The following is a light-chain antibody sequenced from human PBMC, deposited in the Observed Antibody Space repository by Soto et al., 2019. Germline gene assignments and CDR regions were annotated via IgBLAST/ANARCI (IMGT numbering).Light chain of an antibody. CDR2: DAS. V-gene: IGKV3-11*01. CDR3: QLRSNWSVGT. CDR1: QSVARY. J-gene: IGKJ2*01. Sequence: EIVLTQSPATLSLSPGERATLSCRASQSVARYLAGYQQKPGQAPRLLIYDASNRPTGIPARFSGSGSGTDFTLTITSLEAADSAFCYCQLRSNWSVGTVGQGMKLEIK.